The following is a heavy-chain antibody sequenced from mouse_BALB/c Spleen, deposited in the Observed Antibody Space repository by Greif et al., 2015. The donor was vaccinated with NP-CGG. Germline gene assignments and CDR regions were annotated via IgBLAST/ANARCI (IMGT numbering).Heavy chain of an antibody. Sequence: QVQLKESGAELAKPGASVKMSCKASGYTFTSYWMHWVKQRPGQGLEWIGYINPSTGYTEYNQKFKDKATLTADKSSSTAYMQLRSVRSEDSAVCYCARYYFDYWGQGTTLTVSS. CDR1: GYTFTSYW. V-gene: IGHV1-7*01. CDR3: ARYYFDY. J-gene: IGHJ2*01. CDR2: INPSTGYT.